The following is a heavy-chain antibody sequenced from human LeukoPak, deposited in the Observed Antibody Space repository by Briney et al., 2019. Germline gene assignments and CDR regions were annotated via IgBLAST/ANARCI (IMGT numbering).Heavy chain of an antibody. CDR1: GGSISSYY. CDR2: IYYSGST. Sequence: PSETLSLTCTVSGGSISSYYWSWIRQPPGKGLEWIGYIYYSGSTNYNPSLKSRVTISVDTSKNQLSLKLSSATAADTAVYYCARLTVAGTIYYFDYWGQGTLVTVSS. V-gene: IGHV4-59*01. CDR3: ARLTVAGTIYYFDY. D-gene: IGHD6-19*01. J-gene: IGHJ4*01.